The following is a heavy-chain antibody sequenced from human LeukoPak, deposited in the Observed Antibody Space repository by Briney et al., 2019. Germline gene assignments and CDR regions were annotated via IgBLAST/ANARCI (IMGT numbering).Heavy chain of an antibody. CDR2: IKADGSDK. CDR3: AYRNNFEY. CDR1: GFSFSGHW. V-gene: IGHV3-7*03. Sequence: PGGSLTLSCPASGFSFSGHWMNWVRQPPGKGLEWVAHIKADGSDKYYVDSVKGRFTISRDDAKRTVDLQMDNLRAEDTAIYYCAYRNNFEYWGQGALVTVSS. J-gene: IGHJ4*02. D-gene: IGHD1-26*01.